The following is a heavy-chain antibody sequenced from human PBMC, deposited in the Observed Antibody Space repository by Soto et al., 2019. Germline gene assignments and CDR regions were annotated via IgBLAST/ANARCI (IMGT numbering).Heavy chain of an antibody. CDR2: ITSSSSPI. CDR3: ARSSGYCSGDSCGLVPFDY. CDR1: GFTFSSYS. D-gene: IGHD2-15*01. Sequence: GGSLRLSCAASGFTFSSYSMNWVRRAPGKGLEWVSYITSSSSPIYYADSVKGRFTISRDNGKNSLYLQMNSLRDEDTAVYYCARSSGYCSGDSCGLVPFDYWGQGTLVTVSS. V-gene: IGHV3-48*02. J-gene: IGHJ4*02.